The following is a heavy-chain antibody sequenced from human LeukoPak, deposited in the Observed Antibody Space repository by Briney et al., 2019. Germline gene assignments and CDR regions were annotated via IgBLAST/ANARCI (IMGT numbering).Heavy chain of an antibody. D-gene: IGHD2-2*02. Sequence: SGPTLVNPTQTLTLTCTFYGFSLSTSGMGVGWIRQPPGKALEWLALIYWDDVERCSPSLKSRLTITKDTSKNQVVLTMANMDPVDTATYYCAHRNLYCSSASCYTADAFAIWGQGTLVTVSS. J-gene: IGHJ3*02. CDR3: AHRNLYCSSASCYTADAFAI. CDR2: IYWDDVE. V-gene: IGHV2-5*02. CDR1: GFSLSTSGMG.